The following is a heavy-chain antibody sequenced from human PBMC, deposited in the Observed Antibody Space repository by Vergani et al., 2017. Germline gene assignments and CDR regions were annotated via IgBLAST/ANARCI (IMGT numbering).Heavy chain of an antibody. V-gene: IGHV1-2*02. J-gene: IGHJ4*02. Sequence: QVQLVQSGAEVKKPGASVKVSCKASGYTFTAYYLHWVRQAPGQGLEWMGWINTNSGGTKYAQKFQGRVTMTRNTSISTAYMELRSDDTAVYFCARVVVEGEFVDYWGQGTLVTVSS. CDR2: INTNSGGT. CDR1: GYTFTAYY. D-gene: IGHD2-2*01. CDR3: ARVVVEGEFVDY.